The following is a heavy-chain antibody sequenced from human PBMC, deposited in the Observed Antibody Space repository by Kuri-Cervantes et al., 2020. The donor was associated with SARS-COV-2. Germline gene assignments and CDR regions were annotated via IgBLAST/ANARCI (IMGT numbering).Heavy chain of an antibody. Sequence: ASVKVSCKASGYTFTGYYMHWVRQAPGQGLEWMGWINPNSGGTNYAQKFQGRVTMTRDTSISTAYTELSRLRSDDTAVYYCARADPPLAYCGGDCRLFDYWGQGTLVTVSS. V-gene: IGHV1-2*02. CDR2: INPNSGGT. D-gene: IGHD2-21*02. J-gene: IGHJ4*02. CDR3: ARADPPLAYCGGDCRLFDY. CDR1: GYTFTGYY.